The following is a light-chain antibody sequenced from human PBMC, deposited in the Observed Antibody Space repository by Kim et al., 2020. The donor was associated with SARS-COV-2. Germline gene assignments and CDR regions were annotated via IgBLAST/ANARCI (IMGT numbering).Light chain of an antibody. Sequence: SAATGDRVSITCRAGYDIVLFLAWYQQKPGTAPNRQIDATATLQTGVPSRISGSGSGTYFTLTINRLQSEDFASYYCQQYYDYPFTFGQGTKLEI. V-gene: IGKV1-8*01. J-gene: IGKJ2*01. CDR2: ATA. CDR3: QQYYDYPFT. CDR1: YDIVLF.